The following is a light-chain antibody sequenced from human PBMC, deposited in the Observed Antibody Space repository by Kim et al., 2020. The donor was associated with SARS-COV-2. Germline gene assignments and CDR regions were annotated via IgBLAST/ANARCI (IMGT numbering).Light chain of an antibody. Sequence: DIVMTQSPDSLAVSLGERATINCKSSQTLLHSSTNKNCLVWYQQKPGQPPKLLIYWSSTRESGVPDRFSGSGSGTDFTLTISSLQADDVAVYYCQQHLRPPFSFGGGTKVDIK. J-gene: IGKJ4*01. CDR2: WSS. CDR1: QTLLHSSTNKNC. CDR3: QQHLRPPFS. V-gene: IGKV4-1*01.